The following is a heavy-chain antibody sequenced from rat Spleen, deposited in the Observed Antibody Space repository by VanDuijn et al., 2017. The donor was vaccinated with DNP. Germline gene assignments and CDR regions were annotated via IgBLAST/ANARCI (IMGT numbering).Heavy chain of an antibody. CDR1: GFTFNNYW. CDR2: ISNSGDST. CDR3: ARSRLPGYYPFAC. D-gene: IGHD1-4*01. V-gene: IGHV5-31*01. Sequence: EVQLVESGGGPVQPGRSLKLSCVASGFTFNNYWMTWIRQVPGKGLEWIASISNSGDSTFYPDSLQGRFSLSRDNAKSTLYLQVNSLRSEDTATYYCARSRLPGYYPFACWGQGTLVTVSS. J-gene: IGHJ3*01.